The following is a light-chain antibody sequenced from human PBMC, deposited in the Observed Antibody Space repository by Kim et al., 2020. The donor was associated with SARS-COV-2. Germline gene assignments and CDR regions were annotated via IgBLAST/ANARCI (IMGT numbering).Light chain of an antibody. V-gene: IGKV1-9*01. CDR1: QDISNH. CDR2: AAS. CDR3: LQVNVYPRT. J-gene: IGKJ1*01. Sequence: ASVGDRVSITCRASQDISNHLAWFQQKPGKAPELLLYAASTLQTGAPSRFSGSGSGTEFTLTIGSLQPKDFATYFCLQVNVYPRTFGQGTKVDIK.